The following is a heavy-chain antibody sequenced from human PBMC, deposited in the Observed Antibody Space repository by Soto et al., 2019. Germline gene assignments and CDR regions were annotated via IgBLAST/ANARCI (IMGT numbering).Heavy chain of an antibody. J-gene: IGHJ5*02. V-gene: IGHV4-31*03. D-gene: IGHD2-15*01. CDR1: GGPIATGGYY. Sequence: QVQLQESGPGLVKPSQTLSVTCTVSGGPIATGGYYWSWIRHHPGKGLEWIGYIYHNGNTYYNPALQRRFSLSIDMSKSQFSLNLTSVTAADTAVYYCATSAHRMAGFDPWGQGTLVTVSS. CDR2: IYHNGNT. CDR3: ATSAHRMAGFDP.